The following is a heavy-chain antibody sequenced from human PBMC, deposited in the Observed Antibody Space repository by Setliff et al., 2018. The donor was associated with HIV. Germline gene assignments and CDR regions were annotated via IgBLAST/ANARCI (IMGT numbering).Heavy chain of an antibody. CDR2: INAGNGNT. Sequence: ASVKVSCKASGYTFTSYALHWVRQAPGQRFEWMGWINAGNGNTKYSQNFQGRVTITRDTSASTAYMELRSLRSEDTAGYYCARSSGAAEADYWGQGTLVTVSS. J-gene: IGHJ4*02. CDR1: GYTFTSYA. D-gene: IGHD6-13*01. V-gene: IGHV1-3*01. CDR3: ARSSGAAEADY.